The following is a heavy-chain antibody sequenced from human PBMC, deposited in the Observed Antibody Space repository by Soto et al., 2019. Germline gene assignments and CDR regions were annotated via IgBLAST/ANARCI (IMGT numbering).Heavy chain of an antibody. V-gene: IGHV3-23*01. CDR2: ISGSGGST. Sequence: EVQLLESGGGLVQPGGSLRLSCAASGFTFSSYAMSWVRQAPGKGLEWVSAISGSGGSTYYADSVKGRFTISRDNSKNTLYLQMNSLRAEYTAVYYCAKETLLWFWELSTNDAFDIWGQGTMVTVSS. D-gene: IGHD3-10*01. CDR1: GFTFSSYA. J-gene: IGHJ3*02. CDR3: AKETLLWFWELSTNDAFDI.